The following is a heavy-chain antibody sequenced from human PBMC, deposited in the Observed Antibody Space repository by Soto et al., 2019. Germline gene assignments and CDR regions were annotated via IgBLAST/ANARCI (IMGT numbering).Heavy chain of an antibody. CDR3: ARDLHCSGGSCYPMDV. Sequence: QVQLQESGPGLVKPSQTLSLTCTVSGGSISSGGYYWSWIRQHPGKGLEWIGYIYYSGSTYYNPSLKSRVTISVDTSKNQFSLKLSSVTAADTAVYYCARDLHCSGGSCYPMDVWGQGTTVTVSS. D-gene: IGHD2-15*01. V-gene: IGHV4-31*03. CDR1: GGSISSGGYY. J-gene: IGHJ6*02. CDR2: IYYSGST.